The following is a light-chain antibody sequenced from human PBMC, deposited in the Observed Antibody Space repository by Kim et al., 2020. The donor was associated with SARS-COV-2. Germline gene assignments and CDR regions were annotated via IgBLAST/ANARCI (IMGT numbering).Light chain of an antibody. J-gene: IGKJ4*02. Sequence: DILLTQSPATLSLSPGERATLSCRASQSVSNSYLAWYQQKPGQPPRLFIYGAFRRASGIPDRLTGSGSGKEFTPTINRLEPEDFAVYYCQRNDNSRTLGEGTKVEIK. CDR3: QRNDNSRT. CDR2: GAF. V-gene: IGKV3-20*01. CDR1: QSVSNSY.